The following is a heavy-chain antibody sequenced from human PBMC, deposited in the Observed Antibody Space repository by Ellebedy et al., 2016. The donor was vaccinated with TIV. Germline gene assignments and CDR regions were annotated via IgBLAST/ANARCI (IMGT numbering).Heavy chain of an antibody. J-gene: IGHJ4*02. V-gene: IGHV4-59*08. CDR3: ARKDDTNSWYGAYFDY. CDR2: IYYSGST. D-gene: IGHD6-13*01. CDR1: GGSISSYY. Sequence: MPSETLSLTCTVSGGSISSYYWSWIRQPPGKGLEWIGYIYYSGSTNYNPSLKSRVTISVDTSKNQFSLKLSSVTAADTAVYYCARKDDTNSWYGAYFDYWGQGTLVTVSS.